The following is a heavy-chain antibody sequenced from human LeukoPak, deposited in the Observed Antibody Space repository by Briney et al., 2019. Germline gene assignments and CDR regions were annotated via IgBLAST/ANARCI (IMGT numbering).Heavy chain of an antibody. CDR1: GFTFSSYS. CDR3: AKAFGIELRLGELSSPALS. J-gene: IGHJ5*02. V-gene: IGHV3-21*04. CDR2: ISSSSSYI. D-gene: IGHD3-16*02. Sequence: GGSLRLSCAASGFTFSSYSMNWVRQAPGKGLEWVSSISSSSSYIYYADSVKGRFTISRDNAKNSLYLQMNSLRAEDTAVYYCAKAFGIELRLGELSSPALSWGQGTLVTVSS.